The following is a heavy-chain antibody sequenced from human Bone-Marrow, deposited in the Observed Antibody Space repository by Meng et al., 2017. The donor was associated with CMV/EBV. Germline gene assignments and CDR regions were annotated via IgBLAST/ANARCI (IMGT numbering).Heavy chain of an antibody. CDR2: IIPIFDTA. CDR1: GGTFISYP. D-gene: IGHD3-10*01. CDR3: ARTLSITTVRGHGFDI. J-gene: IGHJ3*02. Sequence: SVKVSCKASGGTFISYPISWVRQAPGQGLEWMGGIIPIFDTANYEQKFQGRVTITADKSTSTAYLVLSSLRSDDTAVYYCARTLSITTVRGHGFDIWGQGTMVTVSS. V-gene: IGHV1-69*06.